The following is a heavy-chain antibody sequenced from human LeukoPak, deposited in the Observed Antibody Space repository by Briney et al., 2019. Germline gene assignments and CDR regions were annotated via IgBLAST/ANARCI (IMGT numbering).Heavy chain of an antibody. CDR1: GGFISNSNYY. V-gene: IGHV4-39*01. D-gene: IGHD2-2*01. J-gene: IGHJ4*02. CDR3: AKTLLGYCSSTSCPTHYFDY. CDR2: IYYTGRT. Sequence: TSETLSLTCTVSGGFISNSNYYWGWIRQPPGKGLDWVGNIYYTGRTYYNPSPNGRVTLSVDTSQNHFSLQLSSVTAADTAVYYCAKTLLGYCSSTSCPTHYFDYWGQGTLVTVSS.